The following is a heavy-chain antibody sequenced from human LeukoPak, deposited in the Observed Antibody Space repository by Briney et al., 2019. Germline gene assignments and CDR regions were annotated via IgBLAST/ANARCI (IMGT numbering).Heavy chain of an antibody. V-gene: IGHV3-30-3*01. CDR2: ISYDGSNK. D-gene: IGHD3-9*01. Sequence: GGSLRLSCTASGFTFINYAMHWVRQAPGKGLEWVAVISYDGSNKHYADSLKGRFTISRDDSKNTLYLQMNSLRAEDTAVYYCAREGYDILTGRGGFDYWGQGTLVTVSS. CDR3: AREGYDILTGRGGFDY. J-gene: IGHJ4*02. CDR1: GFTFINYA.